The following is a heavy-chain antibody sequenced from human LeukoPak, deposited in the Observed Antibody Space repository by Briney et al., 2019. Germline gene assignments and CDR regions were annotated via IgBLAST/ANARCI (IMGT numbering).Heavy chain of an antibody. CDR2: TSSSSGNI. J-gene: IGHJ4*02. CDR3: SRGGSSSGDGLDY. D-gene: IGHD6-6*01. V-gene: IGHV3-21*01. Sequence: PGGFLRLSCAASGFTFSSYSMNWVRQAPGKGLEWVSSTSSSSGNIYYADSVKGRFTISRDNAKNSLYLQMNSLRAEDTAVYYCSRGGSSSGDGLDYWGQGTLVTVSS. CDR1: GFTFSSYS.